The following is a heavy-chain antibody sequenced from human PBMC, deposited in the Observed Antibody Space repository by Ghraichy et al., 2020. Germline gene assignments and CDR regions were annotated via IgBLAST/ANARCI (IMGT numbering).Heavy chain of an antibody. Sequence: SVKVSCKASGGTFSSYAISWVRQAPGQGLEWMGGIIPIFGTANYAQKFQGRVTITTDESTSTAYMELSSLRSEDTAVYYCARGGVVVPAAIHYYYYGMDVWGQGTTVTVSS. CDR3: ARGGVVVPAAIHYYYYGMDV. V-gene: IGHV1-69*05. CDR2: IIPIFGTA. J-gene: IGHJ6*02. D-gene: IGHD2-2*02. CDR1: GGTFSSYA.